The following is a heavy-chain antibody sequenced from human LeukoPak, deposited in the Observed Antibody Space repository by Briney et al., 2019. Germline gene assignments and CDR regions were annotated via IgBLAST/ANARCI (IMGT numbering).Heavy chain of an antibody. CDR2: INHSGST. J-gene: IGHJ6*03. D-gene: IGHD6-19*01. V-gene: IGHV4-34*01. CDR1: GESFSGYY. Sequence: SETLSLTCAVYGESFSGYYWSWIRQPPGKGLEWIGEINHSGSTNYNPSLKSRVTISVDTSKNQFSLKLGSVTAADTALYYCARVRRKDSSAWFAYFYYNMDVWGKGTTVTVSS. CDR3: ARVRRKDSSAWFAYFYYNMDV.